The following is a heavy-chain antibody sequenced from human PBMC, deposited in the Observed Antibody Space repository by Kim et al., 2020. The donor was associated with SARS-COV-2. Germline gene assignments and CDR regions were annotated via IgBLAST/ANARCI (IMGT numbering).Heavy chain of an antibody. J-gene: IGHJ4*02. V-gene: IGHV3-23*01. D-gene: IGHD6-19*01. CDR3: AKRRFGTGLYYIDY. Sequence: YADSVKGRFNISRDNSKNTLYLQMDSLRVEETAVYYCAKRRFGTGLYYIDYWGQGSLVTVSS.